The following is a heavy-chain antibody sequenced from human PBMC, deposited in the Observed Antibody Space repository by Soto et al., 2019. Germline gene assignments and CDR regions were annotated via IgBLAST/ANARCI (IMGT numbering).Heavy chain of an antibody. CDR3: ARDHWGGSYPLVGY. CDR1: GFTFSSYS. CDR2: ISSSSTI. Sequence: GGSLRLSCAASGFTFSSYSMNWVRQAPGKGLEWVSYISSSSTIYYADSVKGRFTISRDNAKNSLYLQMNSLRDEDTAVYYCARDHWGGSYPLVGYWGQGTLVTVSS. J-gene: IGHJ4*02. D-gene: IGHD1-26*01. V-gene: IGHV3-48*02.